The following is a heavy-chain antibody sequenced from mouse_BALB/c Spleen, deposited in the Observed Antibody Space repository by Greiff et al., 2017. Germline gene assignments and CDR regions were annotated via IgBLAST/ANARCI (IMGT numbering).Heavy chain of an antibody. Sequence: VQLKESRPELVKPGASMKISCKASGYSFTGYTMNWVKQSHGKNLEWIGLINPYNGGTSYNQKFKGKATLTVDKSSSTAYMELLSLTSEDSAVYYCARGYYGSSYAMDYWGQGTSVTVSS. J-gene: IGHJ4*01. CDR2: INPYNGGT. CDR3: ARGYYGSSYAMDY. D-gene: IGHD1-1*01. V-gene: IGHV1-18*01. CDR1: GYSFTGYT.